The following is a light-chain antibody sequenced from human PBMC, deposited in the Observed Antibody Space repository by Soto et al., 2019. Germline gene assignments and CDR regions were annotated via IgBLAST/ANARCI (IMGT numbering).Light chain of an antibody. CDR3: MQTIQLTWT. V-gene: IGKV2D-29*01. Sequence: DIVTTQTPLSLSVTPGQPASISCKSSERLLHSDGQTYFYWYLPKPGQPPQVXIYEVSNRFSGMPDRFSGSGAGTDCTRQISRVEAEDVGIDYCMQTIQLTWTFCQGTKVDIK. CDR2: EVS. J-gene: IGKJ1*01. CDR1: ERLLHSDGQTY.